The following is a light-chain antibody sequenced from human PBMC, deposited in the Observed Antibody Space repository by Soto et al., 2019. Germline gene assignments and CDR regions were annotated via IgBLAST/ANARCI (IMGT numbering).Light chain of an antibody. CDR2: DAS. V-gene: IGKV1-5*01. CDR3: QQHDDYSHAT. Sequence: DIQMTESPSTLSASVGDRVTISCRASQDISSFLAWYQHKPGKAPKLLIYDASTLQTGVPSIFRGSGFGTEFTLTISGLQPDDFATYYCQQHDDYSHATFGQGTKVEIK. J-gene: IGKJ2*01. CDR1: QDISSF.